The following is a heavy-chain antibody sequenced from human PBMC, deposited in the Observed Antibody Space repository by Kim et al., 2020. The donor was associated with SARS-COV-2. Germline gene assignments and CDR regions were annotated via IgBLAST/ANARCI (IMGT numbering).Heavy chain of an antibody. CDR1: GGTFSSYA. Sequence: SVKVSCKASGGTFSSYAISWVRQAPGQGLEWMGGIIPIFGTANYAQKFQGRVTITADESTSTAYMELSSLRSEDTAVYYCASGPDSSSWYWEYWGQGTLVTVSS. J-gene: IGHJ4*02. D-gene: IGHD6-13*01. CDR2: IIPIFGTA. V-gene: IGHV1-69*13. CDR3: ASGPDSSSWYWEY.